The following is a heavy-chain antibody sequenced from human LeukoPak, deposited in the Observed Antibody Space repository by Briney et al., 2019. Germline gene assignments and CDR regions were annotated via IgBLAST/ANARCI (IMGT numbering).Heavy chain of an antibody. Sequence: GGSLRLSCAASGFTFSSYSMNWVRQAPGKGLEWVSSISSSSSYIYYADSVKGRFTISRDNAKNSLYLQMNSLRAGDTAVYYCARESGFRGDAFDIWGQGTMVTVSS. CDR2: ISSSSSYI. CDR1: GFTFSSYS. D-gene: IGHD3-10*01. J-gene: IGHJ3*02. V-gene: IGHV3-21*01. CDR3: ARESGFRGDAFDI.